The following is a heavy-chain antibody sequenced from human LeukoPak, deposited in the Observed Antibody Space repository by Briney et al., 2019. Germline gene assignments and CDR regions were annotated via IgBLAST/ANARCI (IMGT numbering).Heavy chain of an antibody. Sequence: SETLSLTCAVSGVSLSGYYWGWIRQTPGKGLEWIGEINHSGRTNYNPSLKSRVTISADTSKNQFSLELRSVTAADTAVYYCARAYYSTSWFPHWGQGTLVTVSS. V-gene: IGHV4-34*01. CDR3: ARAYYSTSWFPH. CDR1: GVSLSGYY. J-gene: IGHJ5*02. D-gene: IGHD3-10*01. CDR2: INHSGRT.